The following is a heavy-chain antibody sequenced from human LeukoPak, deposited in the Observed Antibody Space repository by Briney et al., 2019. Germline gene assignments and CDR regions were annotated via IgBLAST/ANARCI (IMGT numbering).Heavy chain of an antibody. CDR2: IYYRGST. Sequence: SETLSLTCTVSGGSISSYYWTWIRQPPGEGLEWIGYIYYRGSTNYNPSLKSRVTISVGTSKNQFSLKLSSVTAADTAMYYCAGTYTAVAPYYFHYWGQGTLVTVSS. J-gene: IGHJ4*02. V-gene: IGHV4-59*01. CDR1: GGSISSYY. CDR3: AGTYTAVAPYYFHY. D-gene: IGHD5-18*01.